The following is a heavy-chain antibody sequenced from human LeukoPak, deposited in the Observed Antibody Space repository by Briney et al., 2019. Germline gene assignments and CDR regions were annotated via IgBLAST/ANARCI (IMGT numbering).Heavy chain of an antibody. CDR3: ARDLWGWGSDYLDY. V-gene: IGHV1-2*06. CDR1: GYTFTDYY. Sequence: ASVKVSCKASGYTFTDYYVHWVRLVPGQGLEWMGRISPNSGATNYAEKFRGRVTMARDTSINTVYMEMSSLRSDEPAVYYCARDLWGWGSDYLDYWGQGTLVTVSS. D-gene: IGHD4/OR15-4a*01. CDR2: ISPNSGAT. J-gene: IGHJ4*02.